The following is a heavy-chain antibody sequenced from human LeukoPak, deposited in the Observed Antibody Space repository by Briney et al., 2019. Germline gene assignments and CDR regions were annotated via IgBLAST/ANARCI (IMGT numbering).Heavy chain of an antibody. CDR3: ARGGVWFDL. CDR2: IYHSGST. J-gene: IGHJ5*02. V-gene: IGHV4-38-2*01. CDR1: GYSISSGYY. D-gene: IGHD3-16*01. Sequence: PSETLSLTCAVSGYSISSGYYWGWIRQPPGKGLEWIGSIYHSGSTYYNPSLKSRVTISVDTSKNQFSLKLSSVTAADTAVYYCARGGVWFDLWGQGTLVTVSS.